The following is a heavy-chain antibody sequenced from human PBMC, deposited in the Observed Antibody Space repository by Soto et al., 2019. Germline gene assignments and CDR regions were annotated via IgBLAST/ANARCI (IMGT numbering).Heavy chain of an antibody. CDR3: AHSPVGYRSGSIGGFDY. CDR1: GFSLSTSGVG. V-gene: IGHV2-5*02. D-gene: IGHD3-10*01. CDR2: IYWDDDK. Sequence: QITLKESGPTLVKPTQTLTLTCTFSGFSLSTSGVGVGWIRQPPGKALEWLALIYWDDDKRYSPSLKSRLTIPKDPPKNQVVLTRTNMDPLDTATYYCAHSPVGYRSGSIGGFDYWGQGTLVTVSS. J-gene: IGHJ4*02.